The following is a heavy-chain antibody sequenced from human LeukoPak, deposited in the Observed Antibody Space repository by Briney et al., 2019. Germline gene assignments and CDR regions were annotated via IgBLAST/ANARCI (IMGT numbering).Heavy chain of an antibody. V-gene: IGHV3-49*04. Sequence: GGSLRLSCTASGFTFGDYAMSWVRQAPGKGLEWVGFIRSKAYGGTTEYAASVKGRFTISRDDSKSIAYLQMNSLKTEDTAVYYCTRGIVVVPAARPFDYWGQGTLVTVSS. CDR3: TRGIVVVPAARPFDY. D-gene: IGHD2-2*01. J-gene: IGHJ4*02. CDR2: IRSKAYGGTT. CDR1: GFTFGDYA.